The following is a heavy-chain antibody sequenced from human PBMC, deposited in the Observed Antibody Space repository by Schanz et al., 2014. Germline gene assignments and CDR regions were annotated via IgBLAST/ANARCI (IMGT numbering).Heavy chain of an antibody. J-gene: IGHJ4*02. CDR1: RIIFGTYS. V-gene: IGHV3-21*01. CDR2: INSRSNFI. CDR3: ARGVRIDY. Sequence: DVQLVESGGGLVKPGGSLRLSCTASRIIFGTYSMNWIRQTPKGLEWVSSINSRSNFIYYADSVKGRFTISRDNAKNSLYLQMNSLTAEDTAVYYCARGVRIDYWGQGTLVTVSS. D-gene: IGHD3-3*01.